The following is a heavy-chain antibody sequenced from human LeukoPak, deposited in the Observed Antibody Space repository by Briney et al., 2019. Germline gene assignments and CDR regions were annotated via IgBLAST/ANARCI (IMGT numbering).Heavy chain of an antibody. D-gene: IGHD5-18*01. CDR1: GGSISSSSYY. Sequence: SETLSLTCTVSGGSISSSSYYWGWIRQLPGKGLEWIGSIYYSGNTFYNPSLKSRVTISVDTSKNQFSLKVSSVTAADTAVYYCARRDTARGYGMDVWGQGTTVTVSS. CDR2: IYYSGNT. J-gene: IGHJ6*02. CDR3: ARRDTARGYGMDV. V-gene: IGHV4-39*01.